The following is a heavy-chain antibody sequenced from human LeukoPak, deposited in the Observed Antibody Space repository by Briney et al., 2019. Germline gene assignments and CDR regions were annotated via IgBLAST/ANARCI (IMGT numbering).Heavy chain of an antibody. Sequence: HPGGSLRLSCAASGFTFSSSAMSWVRQAPGKGLEWVSAISNNGGYTYYAGSVQGRFTISRDNSKNTLYLQMNSLRAEDTAVYYCAKVDHSSGWYGYYYYYGMDVWGQGTTVTVSS. V-gene: IGHV3-23*01. CDR2: ISNNGGYT. CDR3: AKVDHSSGWYGYYYYYGMDV. D-gene: IGHD6-19*01. J-gene: IGHJ6*02. CDR1: GFTFSSSA.